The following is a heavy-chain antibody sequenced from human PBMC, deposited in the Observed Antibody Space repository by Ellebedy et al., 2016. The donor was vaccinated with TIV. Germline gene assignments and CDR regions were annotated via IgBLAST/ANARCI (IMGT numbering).Heavy chain of an antibody. CDR1: GFAVSSNY. J-gene: IGHJ3*02. D-gene: IGHD3-16*01. CDR3: ARVDYGLAFHI. CDR2: IYSIGIT. Sequence: GGSLRLSCAASGFAVSSNYMSWVRQAPGKGLEWVSVIYSIGITYYAESVKGRFTISRDNSRDNSKNTLYLKMNGLRAEDTAVYYCARVDYGLAFHIWGQGTMVTVSS. V-gene: IGHV3-66*01.